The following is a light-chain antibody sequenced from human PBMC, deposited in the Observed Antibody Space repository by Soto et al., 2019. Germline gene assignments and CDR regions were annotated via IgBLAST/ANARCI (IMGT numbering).Light chain of an antibody. CDR3: CSYSTSTTRYL. Sequence: QSALTQPASVSVSPGQSITISCTGTSSDVGGYTYVSWYQQHPGKAPKLMIYEVSHRPSGISDRFSGSKSGSTASLTISGLQAEDEADYYCCSYSTSTTRYLFGTGTKVTVL. CDR2: EVS. J-gene: IGLJ1*01. V-gene: IGLV2-14*01. CDR1: SSDVGGYTY.